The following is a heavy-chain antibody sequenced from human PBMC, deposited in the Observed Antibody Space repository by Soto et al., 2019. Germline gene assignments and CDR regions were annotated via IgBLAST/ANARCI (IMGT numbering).Heavy chain of an antibody. D-gene: IGHD3-10*01. V-gene: IGHV3-23*01. CDR2: ITSRSGST. Sequence: VQLLESGGGLVQPGGSLRLSCAASGFTFSSYGMTWLRQTPGKGLEWVSCITSRSGSTYYADSVKGRFTISRDNSQNTLYLQMNSLRAEDTAVYYCAKRRGGDYASGGDDYWGQGTLVTVSS. CDR1: GFTFSSYG. J-gene: IGHJ4*02. CDR3: AKRRGGDYASGGDDY.